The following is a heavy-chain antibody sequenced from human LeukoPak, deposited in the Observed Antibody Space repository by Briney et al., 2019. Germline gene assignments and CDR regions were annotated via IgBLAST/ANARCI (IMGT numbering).Heavy chain of an antibody. CDR2: IYYSGST. CDR1: GGPISSYY. V-gene: IGHV4-59*01. Sequence: SETLSLTCTVSGGPISSYYWSWIRQPPGKGLEWIGYIYYSGSTNYNPSLKSRVTISVDTSKNQFSLKLTSVTAADTAVYYCARVGYCVGECPDYWGQGTLVTVSS. D-gene: IGHD2-21*01. J-gene: IGHJ4*02. CDR3: ARVGYCVGECPDY.